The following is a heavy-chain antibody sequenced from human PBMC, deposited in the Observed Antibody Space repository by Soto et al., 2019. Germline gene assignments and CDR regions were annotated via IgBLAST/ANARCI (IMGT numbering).Heavy chain of an antibody. D-gene: IGHD3-22*01. J-gene: IGHJ4*02. CDR2: IYYSGST. V-gene: IGHV4-59*12. CDR1: GGSISSYY. Sequence: SETLSLTCTVSGGSISSYYWSWIRQPPGKGLEWIGYIYYSGSTNYNPSLKSRVTISVDTSKNQFSLKLSSVTAADTAVYYCGASDSSGYYSPAYWGQGTLVTVSS. CDR3: GASDSSGYYSPAY.